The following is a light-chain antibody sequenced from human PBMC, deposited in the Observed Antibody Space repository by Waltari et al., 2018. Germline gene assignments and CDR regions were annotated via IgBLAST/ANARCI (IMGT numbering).Light chain of an antibody. J-gene: IGKJ1*01. Sequence: EIVLTQSPGPLSLSPGERATLSCRASQSITRNNLAWYQQIPGQPPRLLIYVASSRATGIPDRFSGRGDGTDVTLIVSRLEPADFAVYYCQQYGSSPWTFGQGTKVEIK. CDR3: QQYGSSPWT. CDR2: VAS. CDR1: QSITRNN. V-gene: IGKV3-20*01.